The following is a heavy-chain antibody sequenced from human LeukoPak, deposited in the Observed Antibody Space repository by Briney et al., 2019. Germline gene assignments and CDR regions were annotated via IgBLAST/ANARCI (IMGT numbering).Heavy chain of an antibody. CDR3: AKDIGLGVGNYYYMDV. J-gene: IGHJ6*03. D-gene: IGHD2-15*01. CDR2: ISWNSGSI. CDR1: GFTFDDYA. V-gene: IGHV3-9*01. Sequence: GGSLRLSCAASGFTFDDYAMHWVRQAPGKGLEWVSGISWNSGSIGYADSVKGRFTISRDNAKNSLYLQMISLRAEDTALYYCAKDIGLGVGNYYYMDVWGKGTTVTVSS.